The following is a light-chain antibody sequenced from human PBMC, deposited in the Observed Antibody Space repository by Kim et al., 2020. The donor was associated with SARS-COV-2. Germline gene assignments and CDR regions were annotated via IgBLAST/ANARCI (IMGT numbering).Light chain of an antibody. CDR2: GAS. V-gene: IGKV3-15*01. Sequence: SPGESATLSCRARQTVNHNFLTWYQQKPGQAPRPLICGASTRATGIPPRFSGSGSGKEFTLTISSLQSEDFAVYSCQQYSNWPLTFGGGTKVDIK. J-gene: IGKJ4*01. CDR3: QQYSNWPLT. CDR1: QTVNHN.